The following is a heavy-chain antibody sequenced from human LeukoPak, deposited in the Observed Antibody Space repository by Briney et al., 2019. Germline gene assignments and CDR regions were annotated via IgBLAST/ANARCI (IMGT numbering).Heavy chain of an antibody. CDR3: ARRPYSSSWYGIIDY. V-gene: IGHV4-39*01. Sequence: PSETLSLTCTVSGGSISSSSYYWGWIRQPPGKGLEWIGSIYYSGSTYYNPSLKSRVTISVDTSKNQSSLKLSSVTAADTAVYYCARRPYSSSWYGIIDYWGQGTLVTVSS. J-gene: IGHJ4*02. CDR2: IYYSGST. D-gene: IGHD6-13*01. CDR1: GGSISSSSYY.